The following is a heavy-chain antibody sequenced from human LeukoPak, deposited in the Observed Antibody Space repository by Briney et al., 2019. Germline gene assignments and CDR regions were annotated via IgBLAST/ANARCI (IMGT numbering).Heavy chain of an antibody. CDR2: ISWNSGSI. Sequence: GGSLRLSCAASGFTFDDYAMHWVRQAPGKGLEWVSGISWNSGSIGYADSVKGRFTISSDNAKNSPYLQMNSLRAEDTALYYCAKGSTVTTLFDYWGQGTLVTVSS. J-gene: IGHJ4*02. V-gene: IGHV3-9*01. CDR1: GFTFDDYA. D-gene: IGHD4-17*01. CDR3: AKGSTVTTLFDY.